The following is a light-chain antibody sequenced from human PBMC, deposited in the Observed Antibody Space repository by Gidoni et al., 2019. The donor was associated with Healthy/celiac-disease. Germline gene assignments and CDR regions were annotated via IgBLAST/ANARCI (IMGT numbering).Light chain of an antibody. CDR1: SSNIGSNY. V-gene: IGLV1-47*02. Sequence: QSVLTQPPSASGTPGQRVTISCSGSSSNIGSNYVYWYQQLPGTAPTLLIYSNNQRPSGVPDLFSGSKSGTSASLAISGLRSEDEADYYCAAWDDSLSGWVFGGGTKLTVL. CDR2: SNN. CDR3: AAWDDSLSGWV. J-gene: IGLJ3*02.